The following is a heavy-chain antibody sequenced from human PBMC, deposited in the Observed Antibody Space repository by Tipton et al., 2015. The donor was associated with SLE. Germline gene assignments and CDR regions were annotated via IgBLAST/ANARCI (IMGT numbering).Heavy chain of an antibody. V-gene: IGHV3-23*03. J-gene: IGHJ3*02. CDR2: IYSGGSGA. CDR3: LIDAFDI. D-gene: IGHD3-16*01. CDR1: GFSFSNYA. Sequence: SLRLSCAASGFSFSNYAMSWVRQAPGRGLEWVALIYSGGSGAYYADSVKGRFTISRDNSKNTLCLQMNSLRAEDTAVYFVLIDAFDIWGQGTMVTVSS.